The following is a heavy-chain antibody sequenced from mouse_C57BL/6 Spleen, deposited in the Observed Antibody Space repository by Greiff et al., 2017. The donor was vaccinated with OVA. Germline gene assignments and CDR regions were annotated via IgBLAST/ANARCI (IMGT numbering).Heavy chain of an antibody. V-gene: IGHV1-80*01. J-gene: IGHJ1*03. Sequence: QVHVKQSGAELVKPGASVKISCKASGYAFSSYWMNWVKQRPGKGLEWIGQIYPGDGDTNYNGKFKGKATLTADKSSSTAYMQLSSLTSEDSAVYFCARKNYGSSSWYFDVWGTGTTVTVSS. CDR2: IYPGDGDT. D-gene: IGHD1-1*01. CDR3: ARKNYGSSSWYFDV. CDR1: GYAFSSYW.